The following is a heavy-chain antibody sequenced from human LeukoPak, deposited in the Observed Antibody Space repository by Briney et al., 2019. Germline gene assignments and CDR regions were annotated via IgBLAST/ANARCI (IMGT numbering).Heavy chain of an antibody. D-gene: IGHD2-15*01. V-gene: IGHV2-5*01. CDR1: GLSLSISGVG. CDR2: IYWNDDK. Sequence: SGPTLVNPTQTLTLTCTFSGLSLSISGVGMGWIRQPPGKALEWLALIYWNDDKHYSPSLESRLTITKDTSKNQVVLTMTNMDPVDTATYYCAHRRWWTFDIWGQGTMVTVSS. J-gene: IGHJ3*02. CDR3: AHRRWWTFDI.